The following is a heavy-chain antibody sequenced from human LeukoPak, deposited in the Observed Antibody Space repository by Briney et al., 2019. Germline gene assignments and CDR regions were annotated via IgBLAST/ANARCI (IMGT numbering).Heavy chain of an antibody. V-gene: IGHV4-61*01. CDR1: GGSVSSGSYY. CDR3: ARGENYSGSGSFWYFDL. J-gene: IGHJ2*01. Sequence: PSETLSLTCTVSGGSVSSGSYYWTWIRQPPGKGLEWIGYIYYIGSTNHNPSLKSRVTISVDTSKNQFSLKLSSVTAADTAVYYCARGENYSGSGSFWYFDLWGRGTLVTVSS. D-gene: IGHD3-10*01. CDR2: IYYIGST.